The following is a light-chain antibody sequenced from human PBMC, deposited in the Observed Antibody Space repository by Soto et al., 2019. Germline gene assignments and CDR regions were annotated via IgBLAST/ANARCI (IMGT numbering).Light chain of an antibody. J-gene: IGKJ1*01. Sequence: DIQMTQSPSSLSASVGDRVTITCRARQSISSYLNWYQQKPGKAPKLLIYAASSLQSGVPSRFSGSGSGTDFTLTICSLQPEDFATYYCQQSYSTPRTFGQGTKVEIK. CDR1: QSISSY. V-gene: IGKV1-39*01. CDR2: AAS. CDR3: QQSYSTPRT.